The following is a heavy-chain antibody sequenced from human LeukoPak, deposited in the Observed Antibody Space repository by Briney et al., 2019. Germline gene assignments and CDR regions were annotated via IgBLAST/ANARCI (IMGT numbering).Heavy chain of an antibody. J-gene: IGHJ4*02. CDR3: ARGAVAGLDY. CDR1: GGSFSGYY. CDR2: INHSGST. D-gene: IGHD6-19*01. Sequence: SETLSLTCAVYGGSFSGYYWSWIRQPPGKGLEWIGEINHSGSTNYNPSLKSRVTISVDTSKNQFSLKLSSVTAADTVVYYCARGAVAGLDYWGEGTLVTVSS. V-gene: IGHV4-34*01.